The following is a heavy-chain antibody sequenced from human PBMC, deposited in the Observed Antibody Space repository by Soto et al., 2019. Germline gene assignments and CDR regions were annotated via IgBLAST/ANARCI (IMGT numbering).Heavy chain of an antibody. CDR2: IKQDGSEK. CDR3: ARGDYYDSSGPFSDAFDV. D-gene: IGHD3-22*01. CDR1: GFTFSNYW. V-gene: IGHV3-7*04. J-gene: IGHJ3*01. Sequence: GGSLRLSCAASGFTFSNYWMSWVRQAPGKGLEWVANIKQDGSEKWYVDSVKGRFTISRDNAKKSLYLQMNSLRAEDTAVYFCARGDYYDSSGPFSDAFDVWGQGTLVTVSS.